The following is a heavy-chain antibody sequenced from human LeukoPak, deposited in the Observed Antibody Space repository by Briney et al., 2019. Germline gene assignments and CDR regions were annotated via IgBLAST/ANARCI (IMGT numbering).Heavy chain of an antibody. CDR3: ARGPPDYYYGMDV. V-gene: IGHV4-59*01. Sequence: SETLSLTCTVSGGSIRSYYWTWIRQPPGKGLEWIGYMYYSGNTNYNPSLKNRVTISVDTSKNQFSLRLSSVTAADTAVYYCARGPPDYYYGMDVWGQGTTVTVS. D-gene: IGHD1-14*01. CDR2: MYYSGNT. J-gene: IGHJ6*02. CDR1: GGSIRSYY.